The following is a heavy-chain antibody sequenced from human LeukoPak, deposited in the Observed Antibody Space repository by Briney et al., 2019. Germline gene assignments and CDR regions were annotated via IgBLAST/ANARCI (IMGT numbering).Heavy chain of an antibody. D-gene: IGHD3-10*01. CDR3: ARDRTMVRGEGAFDI. Sequence: SETLSLTCTVSGGSISSYYWSWIRQPAGKGLEWIGRIYTSGSTNYNPSLKSRVTMSVDTSKNQFSLNLSSVTAADTAVFYCARDRTMVRGEGAFDIWGQGTMVTVSS. V-gene: IGHV4-4*07. CDR2: IYTSGST. J-gene: IGHJ3*02. CDR1: GGSISSYY.